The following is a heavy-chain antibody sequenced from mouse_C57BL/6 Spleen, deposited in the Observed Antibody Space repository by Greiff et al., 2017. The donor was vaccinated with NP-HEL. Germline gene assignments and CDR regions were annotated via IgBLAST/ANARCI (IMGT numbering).Heavy chain of an antibody. Sequence: VQLQQPGAELVRPGTSVKLSCKASGYTFTSYWMHWVKQRPGQGLEWIGVIDPSDSYTNYNQKFKGKATLTVDTSSSTAYMQLSSLTSEDSAVYYCAREYYYGSSPYYAMDYWGQGTSVTVSS. CDR2: IDPSDSYT. J-gene: IGHJ4*01. D-gene: IGHD1-1*01. CDR1: GYTFTSYW. V-gene: IGHV1-59*01. CDR3: AREYYYGSSPYYAMDY.